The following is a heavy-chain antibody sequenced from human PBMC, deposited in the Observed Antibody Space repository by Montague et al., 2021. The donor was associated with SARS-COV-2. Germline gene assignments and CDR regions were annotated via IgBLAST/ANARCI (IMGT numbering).Heavy chain of an antibody. V-gene: IGHV4-39*01. CDR2: IYYTGST. Sequence: SETLSLTCTVSGGSISNSIYYWGWIRQPPGKGLEWIGGIYYTGSTYYTPSLKSRVTISINTSNNQFFLKLTSVPAADTAVYYCARPGRGYSYYLDAFEVWGQGTMVTVSS. J-gene: IGHJ3*01. CDR3: ARPGRGYSYYLDAFEV. CDR1: GGSISNSIYY. D-gene: IGHD5-18*01.